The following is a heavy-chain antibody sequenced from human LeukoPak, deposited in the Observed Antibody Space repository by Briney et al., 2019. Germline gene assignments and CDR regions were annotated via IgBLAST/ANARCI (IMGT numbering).Heavy chain of an antibody. J-gene: IGHJ6*03. Sequence: GRSLRLSCAASGFTFSSYVMHWVRQAPGKGLEWVAIISYDGSNEYYADSVKGRFTISRDNSKNTLYLQMNSLRAADTAVYYCARVLRGSYYRGVDDYYMDVWGKGTTVTVSS. CDR2: ISYDGSNE. CDR3: ARVLRGSYYRGVDDYYMDV. V-gene: IGHV3-30*04. CDR1: GFTFSSYV. D-gene: IGHD1-26*01.